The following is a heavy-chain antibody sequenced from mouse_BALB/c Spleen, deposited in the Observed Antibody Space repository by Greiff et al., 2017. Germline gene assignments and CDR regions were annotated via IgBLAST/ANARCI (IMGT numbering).Heavy chain of an antibody. CDR2: INPSTGYT. V-gene: IGHV1-7*01. CDR1: GYTFTSYW. D-gene: IGHD1-1*01. Sequence: VQLQQSGAELAKPGASVKMSCKASGYTFTSYWLHWVKQRPGQGLEWIGYINPSTGYTEYNQKFKDKATLTADKSSSTAYMQLSSLTSEDSAVYYCARFPPYYYGSAWFAYWGQGTLVTVSA. J-gene: IGHJ3*01. CDR3: ARFPPYYYGSAWFAY.